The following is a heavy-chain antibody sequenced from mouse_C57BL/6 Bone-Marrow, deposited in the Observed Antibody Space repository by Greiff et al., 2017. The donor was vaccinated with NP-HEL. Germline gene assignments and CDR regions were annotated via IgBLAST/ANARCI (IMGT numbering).Heavy chain of an antibody. CDR3: ASSGTGAWFAY. Sequence: VQLQQPGAELVKPGASVKLSCKASGYTFTSYWMHWVQQRPGQGLEWIGMIHPNSGSTNYNEKFKSKATLTVDKSSSTAYMELISLTAEDSAVYYCASSGTGAWFAYWGEEAMVAVAA. J-gene: IGHJ3*01. CDR2: IHPNSGST. D-gene: IGHD4-1*01. V-gene: IGHV1-64*01. CDR1: GYTFTSYW.